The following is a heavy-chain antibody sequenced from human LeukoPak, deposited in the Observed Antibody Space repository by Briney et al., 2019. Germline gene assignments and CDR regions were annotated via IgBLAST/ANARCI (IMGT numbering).Heavy chain of an antibody. CDR2: IYYSGTT. V-gene: IGHV4-59*01. CDR1: GGSISSYY. CDR3: ARGVYIAAAQYGY. J-gene: IGHJ4*02. D-gene: IGHD6-13*01. Sequence: SETLSLTCTVPGGSISSYYWSWIRQPPGKGLEWIGYIYYSGTTNYNPSLKSRVTISVDTSKNQFSLKLSSVTAADTAVYYCARGVYIAAAQYGYWGRGTLVTVSS.